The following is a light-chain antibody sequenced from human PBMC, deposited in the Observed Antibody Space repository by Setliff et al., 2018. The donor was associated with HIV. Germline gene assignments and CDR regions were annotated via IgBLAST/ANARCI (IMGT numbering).Light chain of an antibody. Sequence: QSALTQPRSVSGSPGQSVTISCTGTSSDIGAYNYVSWHQQHPGKAPKLMIYDVSKRPSGVPDRFSASKSGNTASLTISGLQAEDESDYYCCSYSGTYTYVFGTGTKAPS. V-gene: IGLV2-11*01. CDR1: SSDIGAYNY. J-gene: IGLJ1*01. CDR2: DVS. CDR3: CSYSGTYTYV.